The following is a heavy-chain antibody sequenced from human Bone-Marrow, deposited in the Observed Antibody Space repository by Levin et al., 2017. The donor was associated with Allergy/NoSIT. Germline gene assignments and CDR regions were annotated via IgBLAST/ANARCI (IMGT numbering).Heavy chain of an antibody. Sequence: SETLSLTCTVSGGSISSYYWSWIRQPPGKGLEWIGYIYYSGSTNYNPSLKSRVTISVDTSKNQFSLKLSSVTAADTAVYYCARGWDYGEMATTLLGDYGMDVWGQGTTVTVSS. V-gene: IGHV4-59*01. CDR1: GGSISSYY. CDR2: IYYSGST. CDR3: ARGWDYGEMATTLLGDYGMDV. J-gene: IGHJ6*02. D-gene: IGHD5-24*01.